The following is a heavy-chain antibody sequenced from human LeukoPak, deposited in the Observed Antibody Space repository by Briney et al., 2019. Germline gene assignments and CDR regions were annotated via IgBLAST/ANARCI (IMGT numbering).Heavy chain of an antibody. CDR3: ARSTGPGGYFDF. Sequence: GASVKVSCKASGYTFISEGIHWVRQAPGQRLEWMAWINTDNSNTKRSQTLLGRVTIARDTSATTAYMELSSLRFEDTAVYYCARSTGPGGYFDFWGQGTLVTVSS. D-gene: IGHD3-16*01. CDR1: GYTFISEG. J-gene: IGHJ4*02. CDR2: INTDNSNT. V-gene: IGHV1-3*04.